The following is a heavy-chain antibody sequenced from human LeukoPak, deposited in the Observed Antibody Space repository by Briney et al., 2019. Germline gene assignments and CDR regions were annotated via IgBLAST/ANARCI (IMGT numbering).Heavy chain of an antibody. D-gene: IGHD1-26*01. Sequence: SETLSLTCTVSGGSISSYYWSWIRQPPGKGLEWIGYIYYSGSNNYNPSLKSRVTISVDTSKNQFSLKLSSVTAADTAVYYCARGEELLLDYWGQGTLVTVSS. CDR3: ARGEELLLDY. V-gene: IGHV4-59*01. CDR1: GGSISSYY. J-gene: IGHJ4*02. CDR2: IYYSGSN.